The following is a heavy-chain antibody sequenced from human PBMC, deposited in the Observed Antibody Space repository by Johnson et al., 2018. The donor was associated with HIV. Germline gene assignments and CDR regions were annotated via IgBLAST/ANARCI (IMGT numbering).Heavy chain of an antibody. V-gene: IGHV3-30*02. D-gene: IGHD6-19*01. CDR3: GKDRAVAGKGHDAFDI. Sequence: QVQLVESGGGVVQPGGSLRLSCAASGFTFSSYGMHWVRQAPGKGLEWVAFIRYDGSNKYYADSVKGRFTISRDTLKNTLYLQMNSRRAEDTAVYYSGKDRAVAGKGHDAFDIWGQGTMVTVSS. CDR1: GFTFSSYG. J-gene: IGHJ3*02. CDR2: IRYDGSNK.